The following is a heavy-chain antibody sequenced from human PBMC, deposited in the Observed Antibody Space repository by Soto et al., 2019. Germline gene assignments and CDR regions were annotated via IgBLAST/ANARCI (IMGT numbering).Heavy chain of an antibody. J-gene: IGHJ4*02. CDR2: ISAYNGNT. CDR3: ARSAPQILRYFDWLHPLDY. CDR1: GYTFTSYG. Sequence: ASVKVSCKASGYTFTSYGISWVRQAPGQGLEWMGWISAYNGNTNYAQKLQGRVTMTTDTSTSTAYMELRSLRSDDTAVYYCARSAPQILRYFDWLHPLDYWGQGTLVTVSS. V-gene: IGHV1-18*04. D-gene: IGHD3-9*01.